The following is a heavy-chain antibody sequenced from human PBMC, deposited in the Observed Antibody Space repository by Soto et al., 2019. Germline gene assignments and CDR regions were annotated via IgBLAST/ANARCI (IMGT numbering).Heavy chain of an antibody. CDR1: GFTFSSYG. J-gene: IGHJ4*02. D-gene: IGHD1-26*01. CDR3: AKDGGSGSYYFDY. CDR2: ISYDGSNK. Sequence: GGSLRLSCAASGFTFSSYGMHWVRQAPGKGLEWVAVISYDGSNKYYADSVKGRFTISRDNSKNTLYLQMNSLRAEDTAVYYCAKDGGSGSYYFDYWGQGTLVTVSS. V-gene: IGHV3-30*18.